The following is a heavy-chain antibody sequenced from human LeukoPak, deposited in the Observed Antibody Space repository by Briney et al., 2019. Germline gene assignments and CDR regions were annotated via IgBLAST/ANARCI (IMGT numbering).Heavy chain of an antibody. Sequence: ASVKVSCKSSGYTFTSYGISWVRQAPGQGLEWMGWISAYNGNTNYAQKLQGRVTMTTDTSTSTAYMELRSLRSDDTAVYYCVRAWRGEFADYWGQGTLVTVSS. CDR1: GYTFTSYG. CDR2: ISAYNGNT. V-gene: IGHV1-18*01. CDR3: VRAWRGEFADY. J-gene: IGHJ4*02. D-gene: IGHD3-10*01.